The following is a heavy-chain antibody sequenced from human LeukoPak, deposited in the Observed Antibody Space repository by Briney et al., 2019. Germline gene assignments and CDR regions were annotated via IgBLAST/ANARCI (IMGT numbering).Heavy chain of an antibody. V-gene: IGHV1-2*02. CDR3: ARGGLYQLLYENWFDP. CDR2: INPNSGGT. CDR1: GYTFTGYY. J-gene: IGHJ5*02. Sequence: GASVKVSCKASGYTFTGYYMHWVRQAPGQGLEWMGWINPNSGGTNYAQKFQGRVTMTRDTSISTAYMELSRLRSDDTAVYYCARGGLYQLLYENWFDPWGQGTLVTVSS. D-gene: IGHD2-2*02.